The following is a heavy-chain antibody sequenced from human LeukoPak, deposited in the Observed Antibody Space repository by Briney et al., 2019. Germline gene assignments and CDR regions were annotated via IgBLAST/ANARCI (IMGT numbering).Heavy chain of an antibody. CDR1: GGTFSSYA. V-gene: IGHV1-69*13. CDR3: ARAREAAAGPPFGAFDI. Sequence: ASVKVSCKASGGTFSSYAISWVRQAPGQGLEWMGGIIPIFGTANYAQKFQGRVTITVDESTGTAYMELSSLRSEDTAVYYCARAREAAAGPPFGAFDIWGQGTMVTVSS. CDR2: IIPIFGTA. D-gene: IGHD6-13*01. J-gene: IGHJ3*02.